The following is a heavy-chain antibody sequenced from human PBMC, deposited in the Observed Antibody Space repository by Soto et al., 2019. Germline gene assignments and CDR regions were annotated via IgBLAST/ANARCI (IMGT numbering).Heavy chain of an antibody. CDR1: GYTFTRYT. V-gene: IGHV1-3*01. CDR2: INPDNGNT. CDR3: ARGIATGQLDP. J-gene: IGHJ5*02. D-gene: IGHD2-15*01. Sequence: ASVKVSCKASGYTFTRYTMNWVRQAPGQRLEWMGWINPDNGNTKSSQKFQDRVIITSDTSASTAYMDLSSLRSEDTAVYYCARGIATGQLDPWGQGTLVTAPQ.